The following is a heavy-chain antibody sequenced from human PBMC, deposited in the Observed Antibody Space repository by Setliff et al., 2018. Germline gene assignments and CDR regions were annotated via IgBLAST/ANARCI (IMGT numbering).Heavy chain of an antibody. J-gene: IGHJ4*02. CDR2: IKEDGSET. Sequence: GGSLRLSCAASGSTLRSYWMSWVRQAPGKGLEWVANIKEDGSETYYGGSVKGRFTISRDNAKNSLYLQMNSLRVEDTAVYYCVNSYRGYDDYPDYWGQGTLVTVSS. CDR1: GSTLRSYW. V-gene: IGHV3-7*03. CDR3: VNSYRGYDDYPDY. D-gene: IGHD3-16*02.